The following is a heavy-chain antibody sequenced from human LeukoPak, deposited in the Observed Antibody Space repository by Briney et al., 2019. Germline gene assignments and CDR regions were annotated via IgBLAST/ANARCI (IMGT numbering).Heavy chain of an antibody. D-gene: IGHD5-18*01. CDR2: ISSSSSYI. CDR3: ARDGLQLRSGWVDY. V-gene: IGHV3-21*01. CDR1: GFTFSSYS. J-gene: IGHJ4*02. Sequence: PGGSLRLSCAASGFTFSSYSMTWVRQAPGKGLEWVSSISSSSSYIYYADSVKGRFTISRDNAKNSLYLQMNSLRAEDTAVYYCARDGLQLRSGWVDYWGQGTLVTVSS.